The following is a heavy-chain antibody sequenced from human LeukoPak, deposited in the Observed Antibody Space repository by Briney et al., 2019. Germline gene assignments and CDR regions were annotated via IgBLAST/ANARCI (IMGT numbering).Heavy chain of an antibody. CDR3: ARGYYGSGNFID. D-gene: IGHD3-10*01. CDR1: GYTFTSYD. CDR2: MNPNSGNT. Sequence: ASVKVSCKASGYTFTSYDINWVRQATGQGLEWMGWMNPNSGNTGYAQKFQGRVTMTRNTSISTAYMELSSLRSEDTAVYYCARGYYGSGNFIDWGQGTLVTASS. J-gene: IGHJ4*02. V-gene: IGHV1-8*01.